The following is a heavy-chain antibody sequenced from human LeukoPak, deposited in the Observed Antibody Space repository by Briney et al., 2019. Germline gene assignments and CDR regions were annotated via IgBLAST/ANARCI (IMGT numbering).Heavy chain of an antibody. Sequence: PGGSLRLSCAASGFTFSRYSMNWVRHAPGKGPEWVSSISSSSSYIYYADSVKGRFTISRDNAKNSLYLQMNSLRAEDMALYYCAKAGSSSWPNNWFDPWGQGTLVTVSS. CDR1: GFTFSRYS. CDR3: AKAGSSSWPNNWFDP. D-gene: IGHD6-13*01. CDR2: ISSSSSYI. V-gene: IGHV3-21*04. J-gene: IGHJ5*02.